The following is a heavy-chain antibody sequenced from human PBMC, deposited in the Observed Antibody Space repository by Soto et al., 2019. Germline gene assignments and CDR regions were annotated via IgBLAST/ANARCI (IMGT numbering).Heavy chain of an antibody. CDR3: AKDLIREHGYEDPDY. J-gene: IGHJ4*02. CDR1: GFVFSNYA. V-gene: IGHV3-23*01. CDR2: IYAAGGSK. D-gene: IGHD5-12*01. Sequence: GGSLRLSCAASGFVFSNYAMFWFRQAPGRGLEWVSTIYAAGGSKYYAGSVKGRFTVSRDNSRDTLFPQMDSLRVEDTDIYFCAKDLIREHGYEDPDYWGQGTLVTVSS.